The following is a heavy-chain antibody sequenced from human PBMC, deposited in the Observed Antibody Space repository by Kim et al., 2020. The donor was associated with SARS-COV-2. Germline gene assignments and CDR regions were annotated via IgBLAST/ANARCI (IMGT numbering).Heavy chain of an antibody. D-gene: IGHD1-26*01. V-gene: IGHV3-49*03. CDR2: SRSKDYRGTT. CDR3: ARGQTVAGARYYFDR. Sequence: GGSLRLSCTASGFTFGDYCMGWLRQPPGRGLEWVAFSRSKDYRGTTEYAASVRGRFISSRDDPNAIAYLQMNSLKSDDTATYYCARGQTVAGARYYFDRWGQGILVTVSS. CDR1: GFTFGDYC. J-gene: IGHJ4*02.